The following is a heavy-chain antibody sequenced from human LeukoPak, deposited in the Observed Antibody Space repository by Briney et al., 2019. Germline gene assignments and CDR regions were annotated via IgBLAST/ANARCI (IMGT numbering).Heavy chain of an antibody. V-gene: IGHV4-39*01. D-gene: IGHD6-19*01. CDR3: ARRTGGWAPFDY. CDR1: GGSISSSSYY. CDR2: IYYSGST. J-gene: IGHJ4*02. Sequence: NPSETLSLTCTVSGGSISSSSYYWGWIRQPPGKGLEWIGSIYYSGSTYYNPSLKSRVTISVDTSKNQFSLKLNSVTAADTAVYYCARRTGGWAPFDYWGQGTLVTVSS.